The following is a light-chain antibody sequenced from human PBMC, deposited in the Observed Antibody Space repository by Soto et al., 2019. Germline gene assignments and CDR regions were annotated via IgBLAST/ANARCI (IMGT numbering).Light chain of an antibody. CDR1: SSDVGSYNL. Sequence: QSVLTQPASVSGSPGQSITISCTGTSSDVGSYNLVSWYQQHPGKAPKLMIYEGSKRPSGVSNRFSGSKSGNTASLTISGLQAEDEDDYYCCSYAGSSTHAVFGGGTKVTVL. CDR3: CSYAGSSTHAV. J-gene: IGLJ2*01. CDR2: EGS. V-gene: IGLV2-23*01.